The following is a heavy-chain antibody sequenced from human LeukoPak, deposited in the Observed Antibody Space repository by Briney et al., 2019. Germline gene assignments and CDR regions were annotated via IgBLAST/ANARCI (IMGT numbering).Heavy chain of an antibody. V-gene: IGHV4-38-2*01. CDR3: ARGKSRGSHIDY. D-gene: IGHD1-26*01. Sequence: PSETLSLTCAVSGYSISSSNWWGWIRQPPGKGLERIGSIYHSGSTYYNPSLKSRLTISVDTSKNQFSLRLSSVTAADTAVYYCARGKSRGSHIDYWGQGTLVTVSS. CDR1: GYSISSSNW. J-gene: IGHJ4*02. CDR2: IYHSGST.